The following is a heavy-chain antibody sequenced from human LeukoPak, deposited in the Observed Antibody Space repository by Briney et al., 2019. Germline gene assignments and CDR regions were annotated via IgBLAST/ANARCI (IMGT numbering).Heavy chain of an antibody. Sequence: GSSVKVSCKASGGTFSSYAISWVRQAPGQGLEWMGWMNPNSGNTGYAQKFQGRVTITRNTSISTAYMELSSLRSEDTAVYYCARQVGFGELAKAFDIWGQGTMVTVSS. CDR2: MNPNSGNT. CDR3: ARQVGFGELAKAFDI. D-gene: IGHD3-10*01. V-gene: IGHV1-8*03. CDR1: GGTFSSYA. J-gene: IGHJ3*02.